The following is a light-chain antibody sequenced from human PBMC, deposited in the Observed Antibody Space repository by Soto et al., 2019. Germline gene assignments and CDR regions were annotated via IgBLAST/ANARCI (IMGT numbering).Light chain of an antibody. Sequence: ESVLTQSPGTLSLSPGERATFSCRASQSISTILAWYQHKPGQPPRLLIYGASTRATGIPDRFSGGGSGTEFTLTISSLQSEDFAVYYCQQYNNWPITFGQGTRLEIK. J-gene: IGKJ5*01. V-gene: IGKV3-15*01. CDR3: QQYNNWPIT. CDR1: QSISTI. CDR2: GAS.